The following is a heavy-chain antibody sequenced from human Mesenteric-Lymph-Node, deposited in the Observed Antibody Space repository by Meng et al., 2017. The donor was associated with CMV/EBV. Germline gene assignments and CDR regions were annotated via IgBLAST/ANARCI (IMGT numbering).Heavy chain of an antibody. D-gene: IGHD6-13*01. V-gene: IGHV3-74*01. CDR1: GFTFSSYW. J-gene: IGHJ3*02. Sequence: GALKISCAASGFTFSSYWMHWVRQAPGKGLVWVSRINSDGSSTSYADSVKGRFTISRDNAKNTLYLQMNSLRAEDTAVYYCARSSSWYSWDAFDIWGQGTMVTVSS. CDR3: ARSSSWYSWDAFDI. CDR2: INSDGSST.